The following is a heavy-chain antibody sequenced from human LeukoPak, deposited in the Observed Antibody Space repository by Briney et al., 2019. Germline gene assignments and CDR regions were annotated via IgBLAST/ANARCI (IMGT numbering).Heavy chain of an antibody. Sequence: PGGSLRLSCAASGFTFSSYGMHWVRQAPGKGLEWVAFIRYDGSNKYYADSVKGRFTISRDNSKNTLYLQMNSLRAEDTAVYYCAGQRWLQSDFDYWGQGTLVTVSS. J-gene: IGHJ4*02. D-gene: IGHD5-24*01. CDR1: GFTFSSYG. CDR3: AGQRWLQSDFDY. V-gene: IGHV3-30*02. CDR2: IRYDGSNK.